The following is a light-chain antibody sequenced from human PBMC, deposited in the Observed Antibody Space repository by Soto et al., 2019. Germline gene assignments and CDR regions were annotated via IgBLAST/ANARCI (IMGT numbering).Light chain of an antibody. CDR3: QQFHSFPIT. V-gene: IGKV1-5*01. Sequence: DIQMTQSPSTLSASAGDRVTITCRASQSINRWLAWYQQKPGKSTKLLINDASSLESGVPSRFSGSGSGTEFTLTISSLQPDDFATYYCQQFHSFPITFGQGTRLDVK. CDR2: DAS. CDR1: QSINRW. J-gene: IGKJ5*01.